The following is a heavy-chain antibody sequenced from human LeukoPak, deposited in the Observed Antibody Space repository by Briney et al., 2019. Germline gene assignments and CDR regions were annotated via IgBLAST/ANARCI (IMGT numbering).Heavy chain of an antibody. V-gene: IGHV3-21*01. Sequence: GRSLRLSCAASGFTFTSYTMHWVRQAPAKGLEWGSSITSSSSYIYYADSVKGRFTISRDNAKNSLYLQMNSLRAEDTAVYYCARDRQQLVDYWGQGTLVTVSS. D-gene: IGHD6-13*01. J-gene: IGHJ4*02. CDR2: ITSSSSYI. CDR1: GFTFTSYT. CDR3: ARDRQQLVDY.